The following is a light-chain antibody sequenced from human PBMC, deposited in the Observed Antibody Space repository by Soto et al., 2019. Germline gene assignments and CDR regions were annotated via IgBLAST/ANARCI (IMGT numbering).Light chain of an antibody. Sequence: SSELTQPPSVSVAPEKTATITCGGNNIGNKRVHWYRQKPGQAPVLVISYDSDRPSGIPERFSGSNSGNTATLIISRVEDGDEADYYCQVWDIMTDNYVFGPGTKLTVL. V-gene: IGLV3-21*04. CDR2: YDS. CDR1: NIGNKR. J-gene: IGLJ1*01. CDR3: QVWDIMTDNYV.